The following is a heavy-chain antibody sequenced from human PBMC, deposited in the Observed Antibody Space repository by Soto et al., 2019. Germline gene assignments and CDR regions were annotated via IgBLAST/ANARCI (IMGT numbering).Heavy chain of an antibody. D-gene: IGHD6-19*01. CDR3: ADMRGQWLPRD. CDR1: GGSISINDYY. V-gene: IGHV4-39*01. CDR2: IHYTGKA. Sequence: QLQLQESGPGLVKPSETLSLTCTVSGGSISINDYYWGWIRQPPGQGLEWIGNIHYTGKAYYNPSLKGRVTISVDTSKDQFSLRLTSVTAADTAVYYCADMRGQWLPRDWGQGTLVTVSS. J-gene: IGHJ4*02.